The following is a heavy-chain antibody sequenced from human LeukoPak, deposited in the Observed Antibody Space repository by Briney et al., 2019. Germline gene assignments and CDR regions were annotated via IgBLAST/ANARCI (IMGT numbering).Heavy chain of an antibody. CDR3: AKEGGYCSSGTCYPLWFDP. J-gene: IGHJ5*02. Sequence: GASVKVSCKASGYTFTGYYVHWVRQAPGQGIEWMGWINPNSGGTNYAQKFQGRVTMTRDTSISTAYLELSRLRSDDTAVYYCAKEGGYCSSGTCYPLWFDPWGQGTLVTVSS. D-gene: IGHD2-15*01. CDR1: GYTFTGYY. V-gene: IGHV1-2*02. CDR2: INPNSGGT.